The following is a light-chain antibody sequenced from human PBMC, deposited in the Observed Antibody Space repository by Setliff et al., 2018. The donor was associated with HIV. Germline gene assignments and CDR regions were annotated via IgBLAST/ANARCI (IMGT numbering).Light chain of an antibody. Sequence: QSALAQPPSVSGSPGQSVTISCTGTSSDIGTYNSISWYQQTPGTAPKLIIYEITARPSGVPDHFSGSKSGNTASLTISGLQVEDEADYFCSSLISSTSYVFGTGTKVTVL. V-gene: IGLV2-18*02. CDR3: SSLISSTSYV. J-gene: IGLJ1*01. CDR1: SSDIGTYNS. CDR2: EIT.